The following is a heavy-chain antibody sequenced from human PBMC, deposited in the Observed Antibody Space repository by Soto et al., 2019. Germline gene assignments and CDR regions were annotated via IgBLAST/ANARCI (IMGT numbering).Heavy chain of an antibody. V-gene: IGHV1-69*13. Sequence: GASVKVFCKASGGTFSSYAISWVRQAPGQGLEWMGGIIPIFGTANYAQKFQGRVTITADESTSTAYMELSSLRSEDTAVYYCARSFIVVVVAAHYYYGMDVWGQGTTVTVSS. CDR3: ARSFIVVVVAAHYYYGMDV. CDR1: GGTFSSYA. CDR2: IIPIFGTA. D-gene: IGHD2-15*01. J-gene: IGHJ6*02.